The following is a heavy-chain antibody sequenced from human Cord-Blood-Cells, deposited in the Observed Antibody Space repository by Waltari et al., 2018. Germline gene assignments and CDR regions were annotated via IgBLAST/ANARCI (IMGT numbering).Heavy chain of an antibody. CDR1: GFPVSCNC. D-gene: IGHD6-6*01. CDR2: IYSGGST. V-gene: IGHV3-53*01. CDR3: ASGDIAAPKIDY. J-gene: IGHJ4*02. Sequence: EVQLVGAGGGLIPPGGSRSRSCAASGFPVSCNCISWFRQAPGKGLEWVSVIYSGGSTYYADSVKGRFTISRDNSKNTLYLQMNSLRAEDTAVYYCASGDIAAPKIDYWGQGTLVTVSS.